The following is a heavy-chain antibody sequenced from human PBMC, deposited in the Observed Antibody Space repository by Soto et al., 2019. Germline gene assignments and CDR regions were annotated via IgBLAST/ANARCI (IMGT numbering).Heavy chain of an antibody. D-gene: IGHD3-10*01. CDR3: ARGVYGSGNYYTGPSAFDI. J-gene: IGHJ3*02. CDR1: GGTLSDHG. Sequence: QVQLEQSGAEVKKPGSSVKISCKASGGTLSDHGVSWLRQAPGQGLEWVGGTIPVFNTAKYAPKFQGRVTFAADKSTNIAYMELCSLRSDDTAFYYCARGVYGSGNYYTGPSAFDIWGQGTLVIVSS. V-gene: IGHV1-69*06. CDR2: TIPVFNTA.